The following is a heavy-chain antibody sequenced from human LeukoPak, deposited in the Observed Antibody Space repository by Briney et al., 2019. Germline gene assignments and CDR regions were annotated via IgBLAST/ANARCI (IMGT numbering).Heavy chain of an antibody. CDR1: GGSISSGGYY. CDR2: IYYSGST. D-gene: IGHD6-13*01. J-gene: IGHJ4*02. V-gene: IGHV4-31*03. Sequence: SETLSLTCTVSGGSISSGGYYWSWIRQHPGKGLEWIGYIYYSGSTYYNPSLKSRVTISVDTSKNQFSLKLSSVTAADTAVYYCARGEYSSSWYFVLHWGQGTLVTVSS. CDR3: ARGEYSSSWYFVLH.